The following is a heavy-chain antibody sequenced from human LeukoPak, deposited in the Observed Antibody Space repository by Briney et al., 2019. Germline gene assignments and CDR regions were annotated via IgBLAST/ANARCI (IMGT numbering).Heavy chain of an antibody. CDR2: IKQDGSEK. CDR1: GFTFSSYW. CDR3: ARSEYYYDSSGYGY. V-gene: IGHV3-7*01. D-gene: IGHD3-22*01. Sequence: GGSLRLSCAASGFTFSSYWMSWVRQAPGKGLEWVANIKQDGSEKYYVDPVKGRFTISRDNAKNSLYLQMNSLRAEDTAVYYCARSEYYYDSSGYGYWGQGTLVTVSS. J-gene: IGHJ4*02.